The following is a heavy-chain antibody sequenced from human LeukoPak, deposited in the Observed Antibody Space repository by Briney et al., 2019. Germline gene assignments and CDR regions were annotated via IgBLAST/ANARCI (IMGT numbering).Heavy chain of an antibody. CDR2: IIPVFGTA. V-gene: IGHV1-69*01. J-gene: IGHJ1*01. CDR3: ARAGLNYYDSSGYYYEYFQH. CDR1: GGTFSSYA. D-gene: IGHD3-22*01. Sequence: SVKVSCKASGGTFSSYAISWVRQAPGQGLEWMGGIIPVFGTANYAQKFQGRVTITADESTSTAYMELSSLRSEDTAVYYCARAGLNYYDSSGYYYEYFQHWGQGTLVTVSS.